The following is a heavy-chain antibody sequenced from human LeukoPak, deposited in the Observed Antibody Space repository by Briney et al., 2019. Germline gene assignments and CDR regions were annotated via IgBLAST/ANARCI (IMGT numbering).Heavy chain of an antibody. D-gene: IGHD3-22*01. CDR3: AKGSSYYDSSGHYVFDI. Sequence: GGSLRLSCAASGFTFSSYAMSWVRQAPGKGLEWVSAINGSGGSTYYADSVKGRFTISRDNSKNTLYLQMNSLRAEDTAVYYCAKGSSYYDSSGHYVFDIWGQGTMVTVSS. V-gene: IGHV3-23*01. J-gene: IGHJ3*02. CDR2: INGSGGST. CDR1: GFTFSSYA.